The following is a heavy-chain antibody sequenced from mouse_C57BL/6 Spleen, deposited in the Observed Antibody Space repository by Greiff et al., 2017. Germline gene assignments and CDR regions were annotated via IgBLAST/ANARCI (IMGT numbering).Heavy chain of an antibody. J-gene: IGHJ4*01. CDR2: IWSGGST. Sequence: LKLMESGPGLVQPSQSLSITCTVSGFSLTSYGVHWVRQSPGKGLEWLGVIWSGGSTDYNAAFISRLSISKDNSKSQVFFKMNSLQADDTAIYYCARIYYGSSYAMDYWGQGTSVTVSS. D-gene: IGHD1-1*01. CDR3: ARIYYGSSYAMDY. V-gene: IGHV2-2*01. CDR1: GFSLTSYG.